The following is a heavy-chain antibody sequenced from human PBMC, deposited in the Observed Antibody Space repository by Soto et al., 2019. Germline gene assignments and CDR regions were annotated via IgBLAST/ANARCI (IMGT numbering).Heavy chain of an antibody. J-gene: IGHJ4*02. D-gene: IGHD2-15*01. CDR3: ARAGYCSGGSCYSGRFDY. Sequence: LSLTCAVYGGSFSGYYWSWIRQPPGKGLEWIGEINHSGSTNYNPSLKSRVTISVDTSKNQFSLKLSSVTAADTAVYYCARAGYCSGGSCYSGRFDYWGQGTLVTVSS. V-gene: IGHV4-34*01. CDR2: INHSGST. CDR1: GGSFSGYY.